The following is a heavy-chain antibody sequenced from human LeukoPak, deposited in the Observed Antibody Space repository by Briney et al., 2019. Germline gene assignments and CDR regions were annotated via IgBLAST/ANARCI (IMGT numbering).Heavy chain of an antibody. CDR1: GGSMTNLY. V-gene: IGHV4-59*01. J-gene: IGHJ6*02. Sequence: SETLSLTCSVSGGSMTNLYWTWIRQPPGKGLEWIGDIYDSGSTRYNTSLERRVTISVDTSKNQFSLKLSSVTAADTAVYYCAKGGSTNFYYGDVWGQGTTVTVSS. CDR2: IYDSGST. D-gene: IGHD2/OR15-2a*01. CDR3: AKGGSTNFYYGDV.